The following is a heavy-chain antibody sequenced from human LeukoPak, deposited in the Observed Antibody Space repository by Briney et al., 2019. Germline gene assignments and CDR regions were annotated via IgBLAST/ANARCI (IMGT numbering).Heavy chain of an antibody. CDR3: ARGLGYYGSGSYFYFDY. J-gene: IGHJ4*02. CDR1: GFTFSSYA. Sequence: GGSLRLSCAASGFTFSSYAMNWVRQAPGKGLEWVSYISSSSSTIYYADSVKGRFTISRDNAKNSLYLQMNSLRAEDTAVYYCARGLGYYGSGSYFYFDYWGQGTLVTVSS. CDR2: ISSSSSTI. V-gene: IGHV3-48*01. D-gene: IGHD3-10*01.